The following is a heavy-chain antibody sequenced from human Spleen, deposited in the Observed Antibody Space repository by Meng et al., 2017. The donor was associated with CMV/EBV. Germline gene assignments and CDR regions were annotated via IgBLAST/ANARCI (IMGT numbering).Heavy chain of an antibody. CDR3: ARGGFGWNSSSWYKWFDP. D-gene: IGHD6-13*01. V-gene: IGHV4-39*07. J-gene: IGHJ5*02. Sequence: GSLRLSCTVSGGSISSSSYYWGWIRQPPGKGLEWIGSIYYSGSTYYNPSLKSRVTISVDTSKNQFSLKLSSVTAADTAVYYCARGGFGWNSSSWYKWFDPWGQGTLVTVSS. CDR2: IYYSGST. CDR1: GGSISSSSYY.